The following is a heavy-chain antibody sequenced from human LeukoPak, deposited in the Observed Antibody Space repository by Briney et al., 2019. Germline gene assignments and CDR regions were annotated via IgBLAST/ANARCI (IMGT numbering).Heavy chain of an antibody. J-gene: IGHJ4*02. CDR1: GFTFSSYA. Sequence: GGSLRLSCAASGFTFSSYAMHWVRQAPGKGLEWVAVISYDGSNKYYADSVKGRFTISRDNSKNTLYLQMNSLRAEDTAVYYCARVFQSAQYSSDGYWGQGTLVTVSS. D-gene: IGHD6-19*01. V-gene: IGHV3-30*04. CDR2: ISYDGSNK. CDR3: ARVFQSAQYSSDGY.